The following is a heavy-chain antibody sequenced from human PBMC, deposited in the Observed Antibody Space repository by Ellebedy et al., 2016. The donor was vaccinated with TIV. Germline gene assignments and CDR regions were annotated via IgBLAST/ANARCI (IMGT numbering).Heavy chain of an antibody. D-gene: IGHD5-18*01. CDR3: SRQGYRGYSYGATYTPFDY. J-gene: IGHJ4*02. CDR1: DGSLNSYF. V-gene: IGHV4-59*08. CDR2: FSYSGNT. Sequence: MPSETLSLTCTVSDGSLNSYFWSWIRQPPGKGLEWIGYFSYSGNTHYNPSLKSRVTISVDTSKNQFSLNLSSVTAADTAVYYCSRQGYRGYSYGATYTPFDYWGQGTLVTVSS.